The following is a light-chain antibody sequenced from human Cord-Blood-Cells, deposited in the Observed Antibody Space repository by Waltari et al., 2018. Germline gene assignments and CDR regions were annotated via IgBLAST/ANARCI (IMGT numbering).Light chain of an antibody. J-gene: IGKJ4*01. V-gene: IGKV1-5*03. CDR3: QQYNSYPLT. Sequence: DIQMTQSPSTLSASVGDRVTITCRASQSISSWLAWYQQKPGKAPKLRIYKASSLESGVPSRFSGSGSGTEFTRTISSRQPDDFATYYCQQYNSYPLTFGGGTKVEIK. CDR1: QSISSW. CDR2: KAS.